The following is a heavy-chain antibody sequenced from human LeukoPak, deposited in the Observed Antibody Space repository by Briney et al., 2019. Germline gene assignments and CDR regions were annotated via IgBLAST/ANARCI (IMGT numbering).Heavy chain of an antibody. CDR3: ARASVVVPTHDAFDI. J-gene: IGHJ3*02. Sequence: SVKVSCKASGGTFSSYAISWVRQAPGQGLEWMGRIIPIFGTANYAQKFQGRVTITTDESTSTAYMELSSMRSEDTAVYYCARASVVVPTHDAFDIWGQGTMVTVSS. V-gene: IGHV1-69*05. D-gene: IGHD2-2*01. CDR2: IIPIFGTA. CDR1: GGTFSSYA.